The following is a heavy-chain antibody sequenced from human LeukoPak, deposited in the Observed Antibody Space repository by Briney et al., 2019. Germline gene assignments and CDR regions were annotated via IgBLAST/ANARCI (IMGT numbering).Heavy chain of an antibody. V-gene: IGHV4-34*01. J-gene: IGHJ5*02. Sequence: PSETLSLTCAVYGGSLSGYYWSWIRQPPGKGLEWIGEINHSGSTNYNPSLKSRVTISVDTSKNQFSLKLSSVTAADTAVYYCARNHYYDSSGYLPWGQGTLVTVSS. D-gene: IGHD3-22*01. CDR3: ARNHYYDSSGYLP. CDR1: GGSLSGYY. CDR2: INHSGST.